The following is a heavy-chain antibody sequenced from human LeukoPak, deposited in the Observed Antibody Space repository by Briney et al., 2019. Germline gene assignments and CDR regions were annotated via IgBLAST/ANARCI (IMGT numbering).Heavy chain of an antibody. J-gene: IGHJ6*02. CDR1: GYTFTGYY. D-gene: IGHD2-15*01. V-gene: IGHV1-18*04. Sequence: ASVKVSCKAPGYTFTGYYMHWVRQAPGQGLEWMGWISAYNGNTNYAQKLQGRVTMTTDTSTSTAYMELRSLRSDDTAVYYCARDPPRIVVVVAATNYYGMDVWGQGATVTVSS. CDR2: ISAYNGNT. CDR3: ARDPPRIVVVVAATNYYGMDV.